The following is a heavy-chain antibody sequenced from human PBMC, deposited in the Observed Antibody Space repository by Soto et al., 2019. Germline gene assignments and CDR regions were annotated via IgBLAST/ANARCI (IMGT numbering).Heavy chain of an antibody. CDR2: INPSGGTT. Sequence: QVQLVQSGAEVKKPGASVKVTCKASGDTFSSYYMHWVRQAPGQGVQWVGIINPSGGTTSYAQTFQGGLTVSKDTSTSTGYMARRSRRSQDSALYSSVSVFETVITSRGSDQWGQVTGVTVPS. CDR1: GDTFSSYY. V-gene: IGHV1-46*03. D-gene: IGHD3-16*02. J-gene: IGHJ4*02. CDR3: VSVFETVITSRGSDQ.